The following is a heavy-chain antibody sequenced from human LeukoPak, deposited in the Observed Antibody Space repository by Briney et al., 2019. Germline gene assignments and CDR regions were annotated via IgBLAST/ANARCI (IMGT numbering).Heavy chain of an antibody. CDR1: GFTLSTNA. CDR3: AKDVGKWESLHFFDY. J-gene: IGHJ4*02. Sequence: PGGSVRLSCLTSGFTLSTNAMSWVRQAPGKGLEWMSGISGSGASTYYADSVKGRFTISRDDSRNTLYLQMNSLRGDDTAVYYCAKDVGKWESLHFFDYWGQGTLVTVSS. CDR2: ISGSGAST. V-gene: IGHV3-23*01. D-gene: IGHD1-26*01.